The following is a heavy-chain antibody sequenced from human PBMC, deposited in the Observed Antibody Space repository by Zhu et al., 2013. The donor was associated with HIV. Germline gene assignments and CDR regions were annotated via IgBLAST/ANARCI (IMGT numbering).Heavy chain of an antibody. CDR2: ISTYNGNT. J-gene: IGHJ5*02. CDR3: ARRLFSKIIGGWFDP. CDR1: DYTFINYG. Sequence: QVQLVQSGAEVKKPGASVKVSCKASDYTFINYGIAWVRQAPGQGLEWMGWISTYNGNTNYAQKFQGRVTMTTDTSTSTAYMELRSLRSDDTAVYYCARRLFSKIIGGWFDPWGQGSLVTVSS. D-gene: IGHD3-16*01. V-gene: IGHV1-18*01.